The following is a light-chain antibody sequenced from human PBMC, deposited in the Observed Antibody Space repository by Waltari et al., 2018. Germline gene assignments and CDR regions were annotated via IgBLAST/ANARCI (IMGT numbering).Light chain of an antibody. J-gene: IGLJ3*02. Sequence: QLVLPQSPSASASLRPSVNLTCTPSSGHSTNVIPWPPKRPEKAPRYLMKVNSDGSHNKGDEIPDRFSGSSSGAERYLTISSLQSEDEADYYCQTGGHGTWVFGGGTKLTVL. V-gene: IGLV4-69*01. CDR3: QTGGHGTWV. CDR1: SGHSTNV. CDR2: VNSDGSH.